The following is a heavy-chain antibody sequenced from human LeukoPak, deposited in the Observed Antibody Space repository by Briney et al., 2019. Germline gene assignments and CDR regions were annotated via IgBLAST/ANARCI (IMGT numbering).Heavy chain of an antibody. D-gene: IGHD3-9*01. V-gene: IGHV3-48*01. Sequence: PGGSLRLSCVASGFTFGSYAMGWVRQAPGKGLGWVSYISSGTSTIYYADSVKGRFTISRDDAKNSLYLQMNSLRAEDTAVYYCARDRGQTGYYWSYYYYMDVWGKGTTVTVSS. CDR3: ARDRGQTGYYWSYYYYMDV. CDR2: ISSGTSTI. J-gene: IGHJ6*03. CDR1: GFTFGSYA.